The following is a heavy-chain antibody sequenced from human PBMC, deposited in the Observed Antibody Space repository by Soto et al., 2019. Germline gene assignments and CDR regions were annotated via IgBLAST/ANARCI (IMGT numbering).Heavy chain of an antibody. CDR3: VSGFGWYFRSGYMDV. V-gene: IGHV3-21*02. D-gene: IGHD3-3*01. J-gene: IGHJ6*03. CDR2: INEDSSYI. Sequence: EVQLVESGGGLVKPGGSLRLSCAASGFDFSSYSMNWVRQAPGKGLEWVSSINEDSSYIYYAHSLRGRFTISRDNAKESLYLQMSGLKAEDWDVYYCVSGFGWYFRSGYMDVWGDGATVTVSS. CDR1: GFDFSSYS.